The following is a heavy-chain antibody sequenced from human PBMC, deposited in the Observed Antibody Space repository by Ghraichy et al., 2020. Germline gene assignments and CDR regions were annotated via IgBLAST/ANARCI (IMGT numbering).Heavy chain of an antibody. CDR2: INTDGSST. J-gene: IGHJ3*02. CDR1: GFTFSSFW. V-gene: IGHV3-74*01. CDR3: ARGDWPAAGTGI. Sequence: LSLTCAASGFTFSSFWMHWVRQAPGKGLVWVSRINTDGSSTSYADSVKGRFTISRDNAKNTLYLQMNSLRAEDTAVYYCARGDWPAAGTGIWGQGTMVTVSS. D-gene: IGHD6-13*01.